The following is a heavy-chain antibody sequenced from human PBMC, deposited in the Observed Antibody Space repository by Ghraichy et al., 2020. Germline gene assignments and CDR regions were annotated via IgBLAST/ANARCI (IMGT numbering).Heavy chain of an antibody. Sequence: GGSLRLSCTASGFTFGDYTMSWIRQAPGKGLEWVGFIRSRAYGGTTEYAASVKGRFTISRDDSKRIAYLQMNSLKTEDTAVYYCARPLSPYGGNSVFDYWGQGTLVTVSS. D-gene: IGHD4-23*01. CDR1: GFTFGDYT. CDR3: ARPLSPYGGNSVFDY. J-gene: IGHJ4*01. CDR2: IRSRAYGGTT. V-gene: IGHV3-49*03.